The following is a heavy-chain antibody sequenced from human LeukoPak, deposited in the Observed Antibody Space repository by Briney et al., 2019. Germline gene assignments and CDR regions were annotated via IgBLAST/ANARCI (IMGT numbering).Heavy chain of an antibody. CDR1: GGSISSYY. Sequence: SETLSLTCTVSGGSISSYYWSWIRQPPAKGLEWIGYIYYSGSTNYNPSLTSRVTISVDTSKNQFSLKLSSVTAADTAVYYCARMRKQLVRFDYWGQGTLVTVSS. D-gene: IGHD6-6*01. CDR2: IYYSGST. J-gene: IGHJ4*02. V-gene: IGHV4-59*01. CDR3: ARMRKQLVRFDY.